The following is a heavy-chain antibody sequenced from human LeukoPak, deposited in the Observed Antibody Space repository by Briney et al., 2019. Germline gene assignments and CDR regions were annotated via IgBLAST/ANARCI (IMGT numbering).Heavy chain of an antibody. Sequence: PSETLSLTCTVSGGSISSGDYYWSWIRQPPGKGLEWIGYIYYSGSTYYNPSLKSRVTISVDTSKNQFSLKLSSVTAADTAVYYCATESLLGYYDSSGYYPLDYWGQGTLVTVSS. CDR3: ATESLLGYYDSSGYYPLDY. V-gene: IGHV4-30-4*01. CDR2: IYYSGST. D-gene: IGHD3-22*01. J-gene: IGHJ4*02. CDR1: GGSISSGDYY.